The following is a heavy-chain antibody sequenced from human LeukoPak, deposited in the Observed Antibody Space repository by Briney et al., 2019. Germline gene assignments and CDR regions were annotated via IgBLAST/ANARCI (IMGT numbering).Heavy chain of an antibody. CDR3: AKDRNSRYSYGFFDY. V-gene: IGHV3-48*01. Sequence: GGSLRLSCAASGFTFSSYWMNWVRQAPGKGLEWVSYISSTSRTIYYADSVKGRFTISRDNAKNSLYLQMNSLRAEDTAVYYCAKDRNSRYSYGFFDYWGQGTLVTVSS. D-gene: IGHD5-18*01. CDR1: GFTFSSYW. J-gene: IGHJ4*02. CDR2: ISSTSRTI.